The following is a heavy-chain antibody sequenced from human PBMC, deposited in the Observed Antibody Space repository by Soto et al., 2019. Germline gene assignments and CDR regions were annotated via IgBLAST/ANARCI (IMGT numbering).Heavy chain of an antibody. Sequence: VQLVESGGGVVQPGRSLRLSCAASGLTFSTYGFHWVRQAPGKGLEWVAVISNDVRNIHYAESVKGRFTISRDNSKNTLYLQMNSLRPNETAVYYCVKDTLGGMTPVFMPGPDWGQGTLVTVSS. CDR2: ISNDVRNI. V-gene: IGHV3-30*18. J-gene: IGHJ4*02. D-gene: IGHD2-2*01. CDR3: VKDTLGGMTPVFMPGPD. CDR1: GLTFSTYG.